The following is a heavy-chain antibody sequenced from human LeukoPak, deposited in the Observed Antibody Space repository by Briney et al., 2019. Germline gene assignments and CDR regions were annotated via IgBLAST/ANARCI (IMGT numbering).Heavy chain of an antibody. CDR1: GETFSACY. D-gene: IGHD2-15*01. CDR2: INPNSGDT. Sequence: ASVTVSCKASGETFSACYMHWVRQAPGQGPEWMGWINPNSGDTKYAQKFQGRVTMTRDTSISTAYMELSRLRYDDTAVFYCARGPYCTGGRCCGIKFHYWGQGTLVTVSS. J-gene: IGHJ4*02. V-gene: IGHV1-2*02. CDR3: ARGPYCTGGRCCGIKFHY.